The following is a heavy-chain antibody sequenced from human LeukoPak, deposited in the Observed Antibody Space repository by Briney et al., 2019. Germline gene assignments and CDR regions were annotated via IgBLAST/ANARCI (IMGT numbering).Heavy chain of an antibody. V-gene: IGHV3-23*01. CDR2: ISGSGGST. Sequence: GESLRLSCAASGFTFSSYAMSWVRQAPGKGLEWVSAISGSGGSTYSADSAKGRFTISRDNSKNTLYLQINSLRAEATAVYYCAKADWGDIVVVVAATFFDYWGQGTLVTVSS. J-gene: IGHJ4*02. D-gene: IGHD2-15*01. CDR1: GFTFSSYA. CDR3: AKADWGDIVVVVAATFFDY.